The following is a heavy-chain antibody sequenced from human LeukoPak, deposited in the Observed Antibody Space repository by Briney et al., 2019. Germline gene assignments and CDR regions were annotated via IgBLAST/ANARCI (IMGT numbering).Heavy chain of an antibody. Sequence: ASVKVSCKASGYTFTGYYMHWVRQAPGQGLEWMGWINPNSGGTNYAQKFQGRVTMTRDTSISTAYMELSRLRSDDTAVYYCARSPDNIPATDAGRGQFHYWGQGTLVTVSS. D-gene: IGHD6-13*01. CDR2: INPNSGGT. V-gene: IGHV1-2*02. CDR3: ARSPDNIPATDAGRGQFHY. CDR1: GYTFTGYY. J-gene: IGHJ4*02.